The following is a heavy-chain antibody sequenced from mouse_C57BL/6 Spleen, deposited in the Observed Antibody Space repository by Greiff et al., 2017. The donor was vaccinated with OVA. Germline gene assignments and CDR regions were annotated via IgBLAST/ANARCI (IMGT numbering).Heavy chain of an antibody. J-gene: IGHJ4*01. CDR3: ARASLYYDYDGYAMDY. CDR2: ISSGSSTI. Sequence: EVKLVESGGGLVKPGGSLKLSCAASGFTFSDYGMHWVRQAPEKGLEWVAYISSGSSTIYYADTVKGRFTISRDNAKNTLFLQMTSLRSEDTAMYYCARASLYYDYDGYAMDYWGQGTSVTVSS. D-gene: IGHD2-4*01. CDR1: GFTFSDYG. V-gene: IGHV5-17*01.